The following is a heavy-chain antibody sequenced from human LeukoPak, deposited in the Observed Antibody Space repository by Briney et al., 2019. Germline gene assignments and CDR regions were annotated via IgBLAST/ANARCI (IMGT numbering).Heavy chain of an antibody. CDR2: IIPIFGTA. CDR3: ARTVVAGFDY. Sequence: SGNLCCKAAGATFTIYAIGWVRHAPGQGLEWRGVIIPIFGTANYAQQFQGRVAITADESTSTAYMELSSLRSEDTAVYYCARTVVAGFDYWGQGTLVTVSS. V-gene: IGHV1-69*13. J-gene: IGHJ4*02. CDR1: GATFTIYA. D-gene: IGHD2-15*01.